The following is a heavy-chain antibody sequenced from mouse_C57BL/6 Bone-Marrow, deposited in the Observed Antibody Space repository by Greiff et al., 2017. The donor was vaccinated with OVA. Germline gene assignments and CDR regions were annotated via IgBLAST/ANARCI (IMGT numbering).Heavy chain of an antibody. CDR2: INPNYGTT. D-gene: IGHD4-1*01. CDR3: ARALSYLTVFYAMDY. CDR1: GYSFTDYN. V-gene: IGHV1-39*01. Sequence: VQLKESGPELVKPGASVKISCKASGYSFTDYNMNWVKQSNGKSLEWIGVINPNYGTTSYNQKFKGKATLTVDQSSSTAYMQLNSLTSEDSAVYYCARALSYLTVFYAMDYWGQGTSVTVSS. J-gene: IGHJ4*01.